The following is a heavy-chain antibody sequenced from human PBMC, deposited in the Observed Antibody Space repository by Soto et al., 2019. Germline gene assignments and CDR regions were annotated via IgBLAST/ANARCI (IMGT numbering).Heavy chain of an antibody. CDR1: GFSFNNYA. CDR2: ISDSGST. D-gene: IGHD2-2*01. Sequence: EVHLVESGGGLVQPGGSLRLSCAASGFSFNNYAMNWVRQAPGQGLEWVSTISDSGSTYYADSVKGRFTISRDNSKNTLYLQMKSLRAEDTAVYFCAKDLGGHYCTPTSCLYFFHSWGRGTLVTVSS. CDR3: AKDLGGHYCTPTSCLYFFHS. V-gene: IGHV3-23*04. J-gene: IGHJ4*02.